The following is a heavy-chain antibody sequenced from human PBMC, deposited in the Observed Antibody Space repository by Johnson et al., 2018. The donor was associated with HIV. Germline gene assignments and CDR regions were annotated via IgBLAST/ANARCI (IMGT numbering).Heavy chain of an antibody. CDR2: IHSGGST. D-gene: IGHD3-22*01. J-gene: IGHJ3*02. Sequence: VQLVETGGGLIQPGGSLRLSCAVSGLSVSNNYITWVRQAPGKGLEWVSVIHSGGSTYYADSVEGRFTISRDNSKNTVLLQMNSLRAEDTAVYYCARGGHCSGDYAGAKQALDIWGQGTRVTVSS. CDR1: GLSVSNNY. V-gene: IGHV3-53*02. CDR3: ARGGHCSGDYAGAKQALDI.